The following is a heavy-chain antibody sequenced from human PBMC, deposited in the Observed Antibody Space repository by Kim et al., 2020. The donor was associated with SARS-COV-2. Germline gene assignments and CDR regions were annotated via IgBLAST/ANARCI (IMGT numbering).Heavy chain of an antibody. Sequence: GGSLRLSCAASGFTFSSYAMSWVRQAPGKGLEWVSVISGSGGSTYYADSVKGRFTISRDNSKNTLYLQMNSLRAEDTAVYYCAKDGCRVAVAATCGMDGWGQGTTVTVSS. CDR1: GFTFSSYA. V-gene: IGHV3-23*01. D-gene: IGHD2-15*01. J-gene: IGHJ6*02. CDR2: ISGSGGST. CDR3: AKDGCRVAVAATCGMDG.